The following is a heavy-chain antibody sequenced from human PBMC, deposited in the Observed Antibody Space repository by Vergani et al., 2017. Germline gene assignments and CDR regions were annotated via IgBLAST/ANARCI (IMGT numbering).Heavy chain of an antibody. D-gene: IGHD5-12*01. Sequence: QVQLRQWGAGLVKPSETLSLTCGIYGDSLRGHYWSWIRQSPGKGLEWIGQINHSGGTNYNPSLKSRVTISVDTSKNQFSLKLSSVTAADTAVYYCARSRYSGYDTPWDTVTHVVFDYWGQGTLVTVSS. CDR3: ARSRYSGYDTPWDTVTHVVFDY. CDR1: GDSLRGHY. V-gene: IGHV4-34*02. CDR2: INHSGGT. J-gene: IGHJ4*02.